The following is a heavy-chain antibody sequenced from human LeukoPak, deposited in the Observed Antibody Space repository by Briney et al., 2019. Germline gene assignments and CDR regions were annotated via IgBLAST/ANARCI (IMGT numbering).Heavy chain of an antibody. CDR3: AKGLGSSPYYYGMDV. J-gene: IGHJ6*02. V-gene: IGHV3-23*01. CDR2: ISGSGGST. Sequence: GRSLRLSCAASGFTFSSYAMSWVRQAPGKGLEWVSAISGSGGSTYYADSVKGRFTISRDNSKNTLYLQMNSLRAEDTAVYYCAKGLGSSPYYYGMDVWGQGTTVTVSS. CDR1: GFTFSSYA. D-gene: IGHD2-15*01.